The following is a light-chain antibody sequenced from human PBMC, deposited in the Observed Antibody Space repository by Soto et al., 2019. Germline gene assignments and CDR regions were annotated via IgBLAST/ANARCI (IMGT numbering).Light chain of an antibody. CDR3: QRYNSWPA. Sequence: EIVMTQSPATLSVSPGERATLSCRASQSVRSKLAWYQQKPGQAPRLLIYDASTRAPGVPARFSGSGSGTEFTLTISSLQSEDVAVYCCQRYNSWPAFGQGTKVEIK. CDR2: DAS. CDR1: QSVRSK. V-gene: IGKV3-15*01. J-gene: IGKJ1*01.